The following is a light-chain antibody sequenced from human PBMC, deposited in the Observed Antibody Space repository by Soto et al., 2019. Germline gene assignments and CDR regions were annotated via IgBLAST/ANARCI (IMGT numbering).Light chain of an antibody. CDR2: DVS. CDR3: SSYRRSSSSYV. V-gene: IGLV2-14*01. Sequence: QSALTQPASVSGSPGQSITISCTGTSSDFGGYDYVSWYQQHPGKAPKILIYDVSNRPSGVSNRFSGSKSGNTASLTISGLQAEDEADYYCSSYRRSSSSYVFGTGTKVTVL. CDR1: SSDFGGYDY. J-gene: IGLJ1*01.